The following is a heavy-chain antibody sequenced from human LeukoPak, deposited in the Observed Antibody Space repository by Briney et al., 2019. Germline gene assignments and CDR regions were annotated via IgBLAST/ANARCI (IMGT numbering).Heavy chain of an antibody. J-gene: IGHJ4*02. CDR2: ISGSGGST. D-gene: IGHD3-22*01. Sequence: PGGSLRLSCAASGFTFSSYAMSWVRQAPGKGLEWVSAISGSGGSTYYADSVKGRFTISRDYSKNTLYLQMNSLRAEDTAVYYCANLYYYDSSGYYYSYYFDYWGQGTLVTVSS. CDR3: ANLYYYDSSGYYYSYYFDY. CDR1: GFTFSSYA. V-gene: IGHV3-23*01.